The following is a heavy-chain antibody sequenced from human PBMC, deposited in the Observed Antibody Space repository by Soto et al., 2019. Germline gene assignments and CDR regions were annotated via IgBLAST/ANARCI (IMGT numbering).Heavy chain of an antibody. Sequence: QVQLVQSGAEVRKPGSSVKVSCKASGGTFSRHAISWVRQAPGQGLEWLGGIIPSFGTAHHAQTFQGRVTITGDESTITVYMQLSSLRSEDTAMYYCARGWGYDSNDYYYAYWGQGTLVIVSS. CDR2: IIPSFGTA. V-gene: IGHV1-69*01. CDR3: ARGWGYDSNDYYYAY. CDR1: GGTFSRHA. J-gene: IGHJ4*02. D-gene: IGHD3-22*01.